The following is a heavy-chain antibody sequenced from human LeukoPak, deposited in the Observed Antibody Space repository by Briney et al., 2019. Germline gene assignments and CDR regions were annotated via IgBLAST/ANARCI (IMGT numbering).Heavy chain of an antibody. CDR3: ARGMMTSRGGFRY. V-gene: IGHV4-34*01. D-gene: IGHD2-21*02. Sequence: PSETLSLTCAVYGGSFSGYYWSWIRQPPGKGLEWIGEINHSGSTNYNPSLKRRVTISVDTSKNQFSLKLSSVTAADTAVYYCARGMMTSRGGFRYWGQGTLVTVSS. CDR1: GGSFSGYY. CDR2: INHSGST. J-gene: IGHJ4*02.